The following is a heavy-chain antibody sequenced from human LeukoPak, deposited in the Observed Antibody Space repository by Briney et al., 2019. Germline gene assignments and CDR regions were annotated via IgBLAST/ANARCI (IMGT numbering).Heavy chain of an antibody. Sequence: GGSLRLSCTASGFTFSSYAMNWVRQAPGKGLEWVSYITSSSSTIYYADSVRGRFTISRDNAKNSLYLQMNSLRDEDTAVYYCARVDWMIGAFDIWGQGTLVTVSS. J-gene: IGHJ4*02. CDR3: ARVDWMIGAFDI. CDR2: ITSSSSTI. V-gene: IGHV3-48*02. CDR1: GFTFSSYA. D-gene: IGHD3-22*01.